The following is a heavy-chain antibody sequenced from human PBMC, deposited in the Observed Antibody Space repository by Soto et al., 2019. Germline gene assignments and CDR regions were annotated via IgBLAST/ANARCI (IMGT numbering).Heavy chain of an antibody. J-gene: IGHJ4*02. CDR1: GGSFSGYY. Sequence: SETLSLTCAVYGGSFSGYYWSWIRQPPGKGLEWIGEINHSGSTNYNPSLKSRFTISRDNAKNSLYLQMNSLRAEDTALYYCASENWYVFDHWGQGTPVTVSS. D-gene: IGHD1-1*01. V-gene: IGHV4-34*10. CDR2: INHSGST. CDR3: ASENWYVFDH.